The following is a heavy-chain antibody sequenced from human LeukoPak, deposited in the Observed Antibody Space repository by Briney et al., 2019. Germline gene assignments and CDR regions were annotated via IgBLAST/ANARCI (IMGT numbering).Heavy chain of an antibody. CDR3: ASTLAGYDYVWGSYRYIPFLFDY. V-gene: IGHV3-21*01. Sequence: AGGSLRLSCAASGFTFNYAWMNWVRQAPGKGLEWVSSISSSSSYIYYADSVKGRFTISRDNAKNSLYLQMNSLRAEDTAVYYCASTLAGYDYVWGSYRYIPFLFDYWGQGTLVTVSS. CDR2: ISSSSSYI. CDR1: GFTFNYAW. D-gene: IGHD3-16*02. J-gene: IGHJ4*02.